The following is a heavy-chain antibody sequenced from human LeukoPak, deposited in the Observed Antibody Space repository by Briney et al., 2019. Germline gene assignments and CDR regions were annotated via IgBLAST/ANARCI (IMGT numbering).Heavy chain of an antibody. D-gene: IGHD7-27*01. J-gene: IGHJ4*02. CDR2: IGSRGDTI. V-gene: IGHV3-23*01. Sequence: QPGGSLRLSCAASGFSFSTYAMNWVRQAPGKGLEWIAYIGSRGDTIYYADSVKGRFTISRDNSKNTLYLQMNSLRAEDTAVYYCAKLPGLTRTGYFDYWGQGTLVTVSS. CDR1: GFSFSTYA. CDR3: AKLPGLTRTGYFDY.